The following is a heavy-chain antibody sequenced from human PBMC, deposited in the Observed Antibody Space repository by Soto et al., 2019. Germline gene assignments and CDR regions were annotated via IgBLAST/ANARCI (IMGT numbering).Heavy chain of an antibody. CDR2: ISSSSTSI. V-gene: IGHV3-21*01. Sequence: EVHLVESGGVLVKPGGSLRLSCAASGFTFRSYSMNWVRQAPGQGLEWVSSISSSSTSIYYADSLKGRFTISRDNAKNSLFLQMNSLRAEDTAVYYCERGSTVTSGGRWFDPWGRGTLVTVSS. CDR3: ERGSTVTSGGRWFDP. D-gene: IGHD4-4*01. J-gene: IGHJ5*02. CDR1: GFTFRSYS.